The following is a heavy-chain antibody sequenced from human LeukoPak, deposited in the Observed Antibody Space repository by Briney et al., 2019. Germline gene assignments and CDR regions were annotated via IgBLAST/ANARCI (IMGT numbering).Heavy chain of an antibody. CDR3: ASWGYYYDSSGYYSDY. CDR2: ISSSGSTI. CDR1: GLTLSSYE. J-gene: IGHJ4*02. D-gene: IGHD3-22*01. V-gene: IGHV3-48*03. Sequence: GGSLRLSCAAPGLTLSSYEINWGRQAPGKGLEWGSYISSSGSTIYYADSVKGRFTISRDNAKKSLYLQMNSLRAEDTAVYYCASWGYYYDSSGYYSDYWGQGTLVTVSS.